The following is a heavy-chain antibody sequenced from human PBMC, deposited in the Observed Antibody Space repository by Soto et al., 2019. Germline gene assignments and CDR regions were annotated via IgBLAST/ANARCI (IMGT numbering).Heavy chain of an antibody. Sequence: SETLSLTCTVSGGSISSGDYYWSWIRQPPGKGLEWIGYIYYSGSTYYNPSLKSRVTISVDTSKNQFSLKLSSVTAADTAVYYCARGKDYGDYIMFDYWGQGTLVTVSS. J-gene: IGHJ4*02. CDR2: IYYSGST. V-gene: IGHV4-30-4*01. CDR1: GGSISSGDYY. D-gene: IGHD4-17*01. CDR3: ARGKDYGDYIMFDY.